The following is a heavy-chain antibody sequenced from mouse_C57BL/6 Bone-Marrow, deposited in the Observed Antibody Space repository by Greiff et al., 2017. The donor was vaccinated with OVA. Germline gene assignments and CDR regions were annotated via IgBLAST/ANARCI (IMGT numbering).Heavy chain of an antibody. Sequence: QVQLQQPGAELVKPGASVKLSCKASGYTFTSYWMQWVKQRPGQGLEWIGEIDPSDSYTNYNQKFKGKATLTVDTSSSTAYMQLSSLTSEDSAVYYCAKTYYAMDYWGQGTSVTVSS. CDR2: IDPSDSYT. V-gene: IGHV1-50*01. CDR3: AKTYYAMDY. J-gene: IGHJ4*01. CDR1: GYTFTSYW.